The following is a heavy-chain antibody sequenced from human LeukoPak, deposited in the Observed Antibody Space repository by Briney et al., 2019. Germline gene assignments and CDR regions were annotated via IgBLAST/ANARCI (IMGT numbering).Heavy chain of an antibody. CDR3: ARREVEMRASASGNWLGP. CDR2: ISYSGTT. J-gene: IGHJ5*02. Sequence: PSETLSLTCTVSGGSVSSSYWNWVRQPPGKGLEWIGRISYSGTTNYNPSLKSRVTISSDTSKNQFSLKLTSVTAADTAVYYCARREVEMRASASGNWLGPWGQGTLVTVSS. V-gene: IGHV4-59*08. CDR1: GGSVSSSY. D-gene: IGHD3-10*01.